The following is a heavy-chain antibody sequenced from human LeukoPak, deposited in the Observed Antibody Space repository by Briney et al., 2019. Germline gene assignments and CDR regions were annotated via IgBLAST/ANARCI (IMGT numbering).Heavy chain of an antibody. CDR3: TRDGQRGYDMDV. CDR2: ISSSGSTI. V-gene: IGHV3-11*04. CDR1: GFTFSDYY. Sequence: PGGSLRLSCAASGFTFSDYYMSWIRQAPGKGLEWVSYISSSGSTIYYADSVRGRFSISRDNAKNSLYLQMNSLRDEDTAVYYCTRDGQRGYDMDVWGQGTTVAISS. J-gene: IGHJ6*02.